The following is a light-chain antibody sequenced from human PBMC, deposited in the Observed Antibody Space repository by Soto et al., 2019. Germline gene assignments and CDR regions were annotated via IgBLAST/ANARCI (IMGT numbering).Light chain of an antibody. V-gene: IGKV3D-15*01. J-gene: IGKJ5*01. CDR2: GAS. CDR1: HSVAIT. CDR3: QQYNNWPPIN. Sequence: IVMTQSPATLSVSPVERATLSFRASHSVAITYLAWYQQKPGQTPRLVIYGASSRATGIPDRFSGSGSGTDFTLTIGSLLSEDFAVYYCQQYNNWPPINCGQGTRLEIK.